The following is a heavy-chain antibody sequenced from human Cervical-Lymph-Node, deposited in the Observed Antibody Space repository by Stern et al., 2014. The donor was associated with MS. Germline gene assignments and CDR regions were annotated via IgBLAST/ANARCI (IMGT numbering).Heavy chain of an antibody. D-gene: IGHD4-23*01. CDR2: INPTSGGT. V-gene: IGHV1-46*03. Sequence: VQLVESGAEVKKPGASVKVSCKTSGFTFSSYYMHWVRQAPGQGLEWMGIINPTSGGTTYAQKFQGRVTMTRDTSTSTVYMELSSLRSEDTAVYYCARYLTTVDPFDYWGQGTLVTVSS. CDR3: ARYLTTVDPFDY. J-gene: IGHJ4*02. CDR1: GFTFSSYY.